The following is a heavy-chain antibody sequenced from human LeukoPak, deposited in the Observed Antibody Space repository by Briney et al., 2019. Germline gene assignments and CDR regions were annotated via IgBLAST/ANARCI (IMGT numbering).Heavy chain of an antibody. J-gene: IGHJ3*02. CDR1: GYTFTNYG. CDR3: ARGAYCGGDCSSGDAFDI. Sequence: ASVKVSCKAFGYTFTNYGVSWVRQAPGQGLEWMGWISAYNGNTNYAQNIQGRVTMTTDTSTSTAYLELRSLRSDDTAVYYCARGAYCGGDCSSGDAFDIWGQGTTVSVSS. CDR2: ISAYNGNT. V-gene: IGHV1-18*01. D-gene: IGHD2-21*02.